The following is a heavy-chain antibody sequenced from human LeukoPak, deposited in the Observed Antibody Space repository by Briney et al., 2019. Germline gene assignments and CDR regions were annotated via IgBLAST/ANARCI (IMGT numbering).Heavy chain of an antibody. V-gene: IGHV3-73*01. CDR2: IRSKANNYAT. D-gene: IGHD6-19*01. CDR1: GFTFSGSA. CDR3: TRSPNYSSGRPGWYFDL. Sequence: GGSLKLSCAASGFTFSGSAMHWVRQASGKGLEWVGRIRSKANNYATAYAASVKGRFTISRDDSKNTAYLQMNSLKTEDTAVYYCTRSPNYSSGRPGWYFDLWGRGTLVTVSS. J-gene: IGHJ2*01.